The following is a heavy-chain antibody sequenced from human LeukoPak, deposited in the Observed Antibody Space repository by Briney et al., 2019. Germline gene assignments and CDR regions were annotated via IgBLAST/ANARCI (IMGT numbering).Heavy chain of an antibody. V-gene: IGHV1-18*01. D-gene: IGHD3-16*02. CDR1: GYTFTSYG. Sequence: GASVKVSCKASGYTFTSYGISWVRQAPGQGLEGMGWISAYNGNTNYAQKLQGRVTMTTDTSTSTAYLALRSLRSDDTAVYYCARERTYVWGSYRRNYYYYYGMDVWGQGTTVTVSS. J-gene: IGHJ6*02. CDR3: ARERTYVWGSYRRNYYYYYGMDV. CDR2: ISAYNGNT.